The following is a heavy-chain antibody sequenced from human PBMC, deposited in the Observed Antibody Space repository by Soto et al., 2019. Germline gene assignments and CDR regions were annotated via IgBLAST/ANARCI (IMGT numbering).Heavy chain of an antibody. J-gene: IGHJ4*02. CDR2: INPNSGGT. D-gene: IGHD6-13*01. CDR1: GYTFTGYY. Sequence: QVQLVQSGAEVKKPGASVKVSCKASGYTFTGYYMHWVRQAPGQGLEWMGWINPNSGGTNYAQKFQGWVTMTRDTSISTAYMELSRLRSEDTAVYYCARAATGIAAAEDQDFDYWGQGTLVTVSS. V-gene: IGHV1-2*04. CDR3: ARAATGIAAAEDQDFDY.